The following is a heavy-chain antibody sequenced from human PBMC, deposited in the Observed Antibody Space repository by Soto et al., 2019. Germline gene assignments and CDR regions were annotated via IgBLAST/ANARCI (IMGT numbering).Heavy chain of an antibody. J-gene: IGHJ4*02. CDR1: GDSVRTGSYH. Sequence: QVQLQESGPGRVKPSETLSLTCSVSGDSVRTGSYHWSWIRQPPGKGLEWIGFIPNNGSPDYNPSLKSRVVVSIDRSKNQFSLKVNSVTAADTAVYFCARIGWGGDSWGQGTLVTVSS. CDR2: IPNNGSP. V-gene: IGHV4-61*01. CDR3: ARIGWGGDS. D-gene: IGHD7-27*01.